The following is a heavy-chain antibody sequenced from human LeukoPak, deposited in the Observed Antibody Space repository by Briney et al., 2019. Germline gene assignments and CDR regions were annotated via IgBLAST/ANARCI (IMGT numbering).Heavy chain of an antibody. CDR2: IYYRGST. CDR1: SGSISTYY. D-gene: IGHD3-16*01. Sequence: SETLSLTCTVSSGSISTYYWSWIRQPPGKGLEWIGYIYYRGSTNYNPSLKSRVTISVDTSKNQFSLKLSSVSAADTAVYYCARHSGGTFDYWGQGTRVTVSS. V-gene: IGHV4-59*08. J-gene: IGHJ4*02. CDR3: ARHSGGTFDY.